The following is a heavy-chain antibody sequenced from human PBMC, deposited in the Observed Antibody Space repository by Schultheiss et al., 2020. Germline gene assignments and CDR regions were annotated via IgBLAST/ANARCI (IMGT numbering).Heavy chain of an antibody. D-gene: IGHD4-17*01. CDR3: ARKYGDYRSGYYYYYMDV. Sequence: ASVKVSCKASGYTFTSYGISWVRQAPGQGLEWMGWISAYNGNTNYAQKLQGRVTMTTDTSTNTAYMEVRSLASADTAVYYCARKYGDYRSGYYYYYMDVWGKGTTVTVSS. CDR2: ISAYNGNT. V-gene: IGHV1-18*04. CDR1: GYTFTSYG. J-gene: IGHJ6*03.